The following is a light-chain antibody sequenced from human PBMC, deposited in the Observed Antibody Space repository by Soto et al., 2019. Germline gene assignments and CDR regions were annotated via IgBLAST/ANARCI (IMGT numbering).Light chain of an antibody. CDR2: EVS. J-gene: IGLJ2*01. CDR1: SSDVGGYNY. CDR3: SSYAGSNNLGV. Sequence: ALTQPPSASGSPGQSVTISCTGTSSDVGGYNYVSWYHQHPGKAPKLMIYEVSKRPSGVPDRFSGSKSGNTASLTVSGLQAEDEADYYCSSYAGSNNLGVFGGGTKLTVL. V-gene: IGLV2-8*01.